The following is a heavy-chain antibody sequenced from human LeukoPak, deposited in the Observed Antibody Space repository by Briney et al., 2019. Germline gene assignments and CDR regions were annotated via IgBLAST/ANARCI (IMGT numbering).Heavy chain of an antibody. J-gene: IGHJ4*02. CDR3: AKEIAAAGPYYFDS. V-gene: IGHV3-9*01. D-gene: IGHD6-13*01. CDR1: GFTYDDCA. CDR2: INWNSGSI. Sequence: PGRSLRLSCAASGFTYDDCAMHWVRQAPGKGLEWVSGINWNSGSIGYADSVKGRFTISRDNAKNSLYLQMNSLRAEDTALYYCAKEIAAAGPYYFDSWGQGTLVTVSS.